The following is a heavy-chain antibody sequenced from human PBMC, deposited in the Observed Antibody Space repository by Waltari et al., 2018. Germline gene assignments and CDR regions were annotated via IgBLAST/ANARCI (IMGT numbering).Heavy chain of an antibody. V-gene: IGHV4-34*01. D-gene: IGHD3-10*01. CDR2: INHSGST. CDR1: GGSFRGYY. Sequence: QVQLQQWGAGLLKPSEPLSLTCAVYGGSFRGYYWSWIRQPPGQGLEWIGEINHSGSTNYNPSLKSRVTISVDTSKNQFSLKLSSVTAADTAVYYCARGHRLLSSEGSGSYYKGYYFDYWGQGTLVTVSS. CDR3: ARGHRLLSSEGSGSYYKGYYFDY. J-gene: IGHJ4*02.